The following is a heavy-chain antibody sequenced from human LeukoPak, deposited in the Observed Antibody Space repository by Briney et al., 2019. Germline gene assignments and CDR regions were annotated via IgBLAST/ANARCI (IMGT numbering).Heavy chain of an antibody. CDR2: IYYSGST. CDR1: GGSISSYY. Sequence: SETLSLTCTVSGGSISSYYWSWIRQPPGKGLEWIGYIYYSGSTNYNPSLKSRVTISVDTSKNQFSLKLSSVTAADTAVYYCAQGVFDTWGHGTMVTVSS. V-gene: IGHV4-59*01. J-gene: IGHJ3*02. D-gene: IGHD2-8*01. CDR3: AQGVFDT.